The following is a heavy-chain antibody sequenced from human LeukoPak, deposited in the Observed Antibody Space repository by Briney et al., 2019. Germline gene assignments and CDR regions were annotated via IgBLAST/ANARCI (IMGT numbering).Heavy chain of an antibody. CDR3: ARDSLGYCSSTSCSNPNCMDV. J-gene: IGHJ6*03. Sequence: SETLSLTCTVSGGSISSGGYYWSWIRQHPGKGLEWIGYIYYSGSTYYNPSLKSRVTISVDTSKNQFSLKLSSVTAADTAVYYCARDSLGYCSSTSCSNPNCMDVWGKGTTVTVSS. D-gene: IGHD2-2*01. V-gene: IGHV4-31*03. CDR2: IYYSGST. CDR1: GGSISSGGYY.